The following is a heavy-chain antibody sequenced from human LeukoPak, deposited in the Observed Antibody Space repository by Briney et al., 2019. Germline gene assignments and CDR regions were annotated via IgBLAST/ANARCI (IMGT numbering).Heavy chain of an antibody. CDR3: ARRAGAYSHPYDY. D-gene: IGHD4/OR15-4a*01. CDR2: IYSDNT. J-gene: IGHJ4*02. CDR1: GFTVSSNS. V-gene: IGHV3-53*01. Sequence: GGSLRLSCTVSGFTVSSNSMSWVRQAPGKGLEWVSFIYSDNTHYSDSVKGRFTLSRDNSKNTLYLQMNSLRAEDTAVYYCARRAGAYSHPYDYWGQGTLVTVSS.